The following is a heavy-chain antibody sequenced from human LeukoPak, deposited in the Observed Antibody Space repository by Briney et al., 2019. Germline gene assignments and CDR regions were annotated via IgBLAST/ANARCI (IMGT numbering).Heavy chain of an antibody. CDR1: GGTFSSYA. Sequence: SVKVSCKASGGTFSSYAISWVRQAPGQGLEWMGGTIPIFGTANYAQKFQGRVTITTDESTSTAYMELSSLRSEDTAVYYCARVLGEYSSSFAFDIWGQGTMVTVSS. CDR2: TIPIFGTA. V-gene: IGHV1-69*05. CDR3: ARVLGEYSSSFAFDI. J-gene: IGHJ3*02. D-gene: IGHD6-6*01.